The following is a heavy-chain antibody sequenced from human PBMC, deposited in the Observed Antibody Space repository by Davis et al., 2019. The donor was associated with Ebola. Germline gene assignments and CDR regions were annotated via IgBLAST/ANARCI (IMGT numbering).Heavy chain of an antibody. J-gene: IGHJ3*02. CDR2: ISSSGSTI. CDR3: ARSTDAYYYDSREYGAFDI. D-gene: IGHD3-22*01. Sequence: PGGSLRLSCAASGFTFSDYYMSWIRQAPGKGLEWVSYISSSGSTIYYADSVKGRFTISRDNAKNSLYLQMNSLRAEDTAVYYCARSTDAYYYDSREYGAFDIWGQGTMVTVSS. CDR1: GFTFSDYY. V-gene: IGHV3-11*01.